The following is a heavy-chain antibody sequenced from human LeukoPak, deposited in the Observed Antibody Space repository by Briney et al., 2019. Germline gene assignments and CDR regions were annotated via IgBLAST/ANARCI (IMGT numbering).Heavy chain of an antibody. Sequence: GSLRLSCAASGFTFSSYSMNWVRQAPGKGLEWVSSISSSSSYIYYADSVKGRFTNSRDNAKKSLFLHMNSLRVEDTAVYYCARGSEYTSSTNYYFDYWGQGTLVTVSS. CDR2: ISSSSSYI. CDR3: ARGSEYTSSTNYYFDY. D-gene: IGHD6-6*01. J-gene: IGHJ4*02. CDR1: GFTFSSYS. V-gene: IGHV3-21*01.